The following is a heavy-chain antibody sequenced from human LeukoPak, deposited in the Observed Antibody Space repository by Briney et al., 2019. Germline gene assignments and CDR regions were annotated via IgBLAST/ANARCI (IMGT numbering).Heavy chain of an antibody. CDR1: GGTFSSYA. Sequence: SVKVSCKASGGTFSSYAISWVRQAPGQGLEWMGGIIPIFGTANYAQKFQGRVTITTDESTSTAYMELSSLRSEDTAVYYCARVENYYDSSGSPDYWGQGTLVTVSS. D-gene: IGHD3-22*01. J-gene: IGHJ4*02. CDR3: ARVENYYDSSGSPDY. CDR2: IIPIFGTA. V-gene: IGHV1-69*05.